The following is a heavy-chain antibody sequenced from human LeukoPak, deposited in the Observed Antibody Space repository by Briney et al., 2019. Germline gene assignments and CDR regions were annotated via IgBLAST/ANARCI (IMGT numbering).Heavy chain of an antibody. J-gene: IGHJ4*02. Sequence: SETLSLTCIVSGDSISGSDYYWGWLRQTPGKGLEWIGSSRSSGNTFYHPSFQSRVTVSVDTSKNQLSLQLTSVTAADAAMYYCARTPNLVVVVLPTPSFFDSWGQGTLVRVSS. CDR2: SRSSGNT. V-gene: IGHV4-39*01. CDR1: GDSISGSDYY. CDR3: ARTPNLVVVVLPTPSFFDS. D-gene: IGHD2-15*01.